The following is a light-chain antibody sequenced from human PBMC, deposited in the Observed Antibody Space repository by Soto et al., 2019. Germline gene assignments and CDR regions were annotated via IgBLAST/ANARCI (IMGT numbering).Light chain of an antibody. CDR3: QQHNNWPPLT. V-gene: IGKV3-11*01. J-gene: IGKJ1*01. Sequence: EIVLTQSPATLSLSPGERATLSCRASQSINRDLAWYQQKPGQAPRLLIYGASSRATDIPVRFSGSGSGTDFTLTISSLEPEDFAVDYCQQHNNWPPLTFGQGTEVDIK. CDR1: QSINRD. CDR2: GAS.